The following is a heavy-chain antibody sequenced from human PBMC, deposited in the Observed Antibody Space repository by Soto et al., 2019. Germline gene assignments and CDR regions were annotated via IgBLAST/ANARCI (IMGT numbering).Heavy chain of an antibody. V-gene: IGHV1-3*01. J-gene: IGHJ4*02. Sequence: QVHLVQSGAEVKKPGASVKVYCRSSGYTFTSNAIHWVRRAPGQSLEWMGWVNAGNGYTKYLQNFQGRVTISSDTSASTAYMELNSLRSEDTAVYYCARGAHTYGYVFDYWGQGTLVTVSS. CDR2: VNAGNGYT. CDR3: ARGAHTYGYVFDY. CDR1: GYTFTSNA. D-gene: IGHD5-18*01.